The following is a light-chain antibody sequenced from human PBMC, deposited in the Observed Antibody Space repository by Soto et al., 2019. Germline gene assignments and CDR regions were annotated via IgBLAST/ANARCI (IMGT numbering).Light chain of an antibody. CDR1: QSVTIY. CDR3: QQSISAPLT. CDR2: AAS. V-gene: IGKV1-39*01. Sequence: DIQMTQAPSSLSASVGDRVTITCRASQSVTIYLNWYQQKPGKAPKLLIYAASSLQSGVASRFSGSGSGTDFTLTISSLQPEDSASYFCQQSISAPLTFGGGTKVEIK. J-gene: IGKJ4*01.